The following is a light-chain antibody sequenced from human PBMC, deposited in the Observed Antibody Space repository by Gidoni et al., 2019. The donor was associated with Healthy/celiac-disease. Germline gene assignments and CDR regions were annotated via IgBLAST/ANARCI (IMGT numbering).Light chain of an antibody. CDR1: QSILHSNGYNY. J-gene: IGKJ2*01. CDR3: MQALQTPDT. Sequence: IVMTPSPPSLPVTPGEPAPISCRTSQSILHSNGYNYLDWYLQKPGQSPQLLIYLGSNRASGVPDRFSGSGSGTDFTLKISRVEAEDVGVYYCMQALQTPDTFGQGTKLEIK. V-gene: IGKV2-28*01. CDR2: LGS.